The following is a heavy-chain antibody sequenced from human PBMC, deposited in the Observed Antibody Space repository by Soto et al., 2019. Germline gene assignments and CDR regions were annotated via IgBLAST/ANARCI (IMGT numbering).Heavy chain of an antibody. CDR1: GGTFSSYA. CDR2: IIPIFGTA. CDR3: ARGTAPRITVLRGPPPMRGFDI. D-gene: IGHD3-10*01. Sequence: SVKVSCKASGGTFSSYAISWVRQAPGQGLEWMGGIIPIFGTANYAQKFQGRVTITADESTSTAYMELSSLRSEDTAVYYCARGTAPRITVLRGPPPMRGFDIWGQGTMVTVSS. J-gene: IGHJ3*02. V-gene: IGHV1-69*13.